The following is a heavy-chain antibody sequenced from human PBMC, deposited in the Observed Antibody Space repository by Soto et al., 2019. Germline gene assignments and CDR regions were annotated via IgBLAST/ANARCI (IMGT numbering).Heavy chain of an antibody. CDR1: GFAFSAYY. CDR2: IKQDGSEK. Sequence: QLVESGGALVQPGGSLRLSCAASGFAFSAYYMSWVRQAPGKGLEWVANIKQDGSEKYYVDSVKGRLTISRDNARNSLYLQMNGLRVEDTAVYYCARDGYAGAFDFWGQETLVPVSS. V-gene: IGHV3-7*03. CDR3: ARDGYAGAFDF. D-gene: IGHD5-12*01. J-gene: IGHJ4*02.